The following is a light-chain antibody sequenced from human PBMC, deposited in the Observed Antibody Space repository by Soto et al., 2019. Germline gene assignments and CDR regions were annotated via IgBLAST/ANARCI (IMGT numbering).Light chain of an antibody. V-gene: IGLV2-23*02. Sequence: QSVLTQPASVSGSPGQSITISCTGTSSDVGSYNLVSWYQQHPGKAPKLMIYEVSKRPSGVSNRSSGSKSGNTASLTISGLQAEDEADYYCCSYAGSSYVFGTGTKLTVL. CDR3: CSYAGSSYV. J-gene: IGLJ1*01. CDR1: SSDVGSYNL. CDR2: EVS.